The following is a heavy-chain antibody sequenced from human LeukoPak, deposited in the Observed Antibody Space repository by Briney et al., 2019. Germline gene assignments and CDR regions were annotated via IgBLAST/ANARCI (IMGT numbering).Heavy chain of an antibody. V-gene: IGHV3-30-3*01. D-gene: IGHD3-22*01. CDR3: ARGYYYDSSAGGFDY. J-gene: IGHJ4*02. CDR2: ISYDGSNK. Sequence: GGSLRLSCAASGFTFSSYAMYWVRQAPGKGLEWVAVISYDGSNKYYADSVKGRFTISRDNSKNTLYLQMNSLRAEDTAVYYCARGYYYDSSAGGFDYWGQGTLVTVSS. CDR1: GFTFSSYA.